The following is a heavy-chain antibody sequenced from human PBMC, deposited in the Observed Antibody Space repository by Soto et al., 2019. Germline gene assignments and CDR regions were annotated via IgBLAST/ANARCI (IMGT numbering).Heavy chain of an antibody. CDR3: ARSEGSIAAAQGLYYFDY. J-gene: IGHJ4*02. CDR2: IYYSGST. V-gene: IGHV4-59*01. Sequence: SETLSLTCTVSGGSISSYYLSWIRQPPGKGLEWIGYIYYSGSTNYNPSLKSRVTISVDTSKNQFSLKLSSVTAADTAVYYCARSEGSIAAAQGLYYFDYWGQGTLVTVSS. CDR1: GGSISSYY. D-gene: IGHD6-13*01.